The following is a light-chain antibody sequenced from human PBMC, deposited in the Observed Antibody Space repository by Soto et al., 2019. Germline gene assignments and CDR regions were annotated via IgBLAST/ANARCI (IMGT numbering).Light chain of an antibody. CDR2: EVT. J-gene: IGLJ3*02. CDR3: SSYTIRNSWV. CDR1: RSDIGAYDR. Sequence: QSVLTQPASVTGSPGQSITISCTGTRSDIGAYDRVSWFRQYPGTAPKLIIYEVTYRASGVSHRLSGSKSGNTASLTISGLQPEDEADYYCSSYTIRNSWVFGGGTKVTVL. V-gene: IGLV2-14*01.